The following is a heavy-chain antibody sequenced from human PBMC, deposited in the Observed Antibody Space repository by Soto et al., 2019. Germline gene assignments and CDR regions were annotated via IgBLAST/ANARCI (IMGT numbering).Heavy chain of an antibody. CDR3: ATAGGGVVAATSYYYYGMDV. V-gene: IGHV1-24*01. CDR2: FDPEDGET. CDR1: GYTLTELS. D-gene: IGHD2-15*01. Sequence: ASVKVSCKVSGYTLTELSMHWVRQTPGKGREWMGGFDPEDGETIYAQKFQGRVTMTEDTSTDTAYMELSSLRCEDTAVYYCATAGGGVVAATSYYYYGMDVWGQGNTVTVS. J-gene: IGHJ6*02.